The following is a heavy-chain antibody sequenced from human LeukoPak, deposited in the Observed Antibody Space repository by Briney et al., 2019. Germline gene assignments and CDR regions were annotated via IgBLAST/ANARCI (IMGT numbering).Heavy chain of an antibody. CDR1: GGSISGGGYY. D-gene: IGHD3-16*02. Sequence: SQTLSLTCTVSGGSISGGGYYWSWIRQHPGKGLEWIGYIYYSGSTYYNPSLKSRVTISVDTSKNQFSLKPSSVTAADTAVYYCARVPVTRPGAFDIWGQGTMVTVSS. V-gene: IGHV4-31*03. CDR2: IYYSGST. J-gene: IGHJ3*02. CDR3: ARVPVTRPGAFDI.